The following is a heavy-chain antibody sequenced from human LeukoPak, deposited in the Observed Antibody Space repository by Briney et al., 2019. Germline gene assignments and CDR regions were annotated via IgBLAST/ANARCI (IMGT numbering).Heavy chain of an antibody. D-gene: IGHD3-22*01. CDR2: MNPNSGGT. J-gene: IGHJ5*02. CDR1: GYTFTVYY. V-gene: IGHV1-2*02. Sequence: GASVTVSSTASGYTFTVYYMHWVRQAPGQGLEWMGWMNPNSGGTNYAQKFQGRVTMTRDTSISTAYMELSRLRSDDTAVYYCARGDSSGYYNWFDPWGQGTLGTVS. CDR3: ARGDSSGYYNWFDP.